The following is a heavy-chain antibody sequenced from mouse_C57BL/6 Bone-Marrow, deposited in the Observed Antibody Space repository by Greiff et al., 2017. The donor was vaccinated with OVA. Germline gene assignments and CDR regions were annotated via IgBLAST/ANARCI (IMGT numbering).Heavy chain of an antibody. Sequence: QVQLQQSGAELVRPGASVKLSCKASGYTFTDYYINWVKQRPGQGLEWIARLYPGSGNNNYNEKFKGQATLTPEKSSSKAYMQLNSLTSEDSAVYFCARSNTMDYWGQGTSLTVSS. CDR3: ARSNTMDY. CDR1: GYTFTDYY. V-gene: IGHV1-76*01. CDR2: LYPGSGNN. J-gene: IGHJ4*01.